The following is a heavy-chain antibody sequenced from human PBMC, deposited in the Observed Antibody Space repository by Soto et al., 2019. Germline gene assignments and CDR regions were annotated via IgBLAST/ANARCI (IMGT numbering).Heavy chain of an antibody. J-gene: IGHJ4*02. CDR1: GYTFTSYG. Sequence: VASVKVSCKASGYTFTSYGISWVRQAPGQGLEWMGWISAYNGNTNYAQKLQGRVTMTTDTSTSTAYMELRSLRSDDTAVYYCAVAVAGMGYFDYWGQGTLVTVSS. CDR3: AVAVAGMGYFDY. CDR2: ISAYNGNT. V-gene: IGHV1-18*01. D-gene: IGHD6-19*01.